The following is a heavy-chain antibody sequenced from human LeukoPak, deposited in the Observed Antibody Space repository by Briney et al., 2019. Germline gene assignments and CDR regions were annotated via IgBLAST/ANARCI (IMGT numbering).Heavy chain of an antibody. J-gene: IGHJ5*02. V-gene: IGHV3-48*01. CDR3: ARGRPNDFWSGYIPLDWFDP. Sequence: PGGSLRLSCAASGFTFSSYSMNWVRQAPGKGLEWVSYISSSSSTIYYADSVKGRFTISRDNAKNSLYLQMNSLRAEDTAVYYCARGRPNDFWSGYIPLDWFDPWGQGTLVTVSS. D-gene: IGHD3-3*01. CDR2: ISSSSSTI. CDR1: GFTFSSYS.